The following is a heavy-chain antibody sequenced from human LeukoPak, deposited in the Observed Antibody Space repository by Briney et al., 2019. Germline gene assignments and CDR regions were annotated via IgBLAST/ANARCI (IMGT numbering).Heavy chain of an antibody. CDR3: MRESRSGSYSGY. CDR2: INQGGSDK. D-gene: IGHD1-26*01. V-gene: IGHV3-7*01. CDR1: GFTFSSYA. Sequence: GGSLRLSCAASGFTFSSYAMSWVRQAPGKGLEWVANINQGGSDKQYVDSVKGRFTVSRDNANNSLYLQMNSLRTEDTAVYYSMRESRSGSYSGYWGQGTLVTVSS. J-gene: IGHJ4*02.